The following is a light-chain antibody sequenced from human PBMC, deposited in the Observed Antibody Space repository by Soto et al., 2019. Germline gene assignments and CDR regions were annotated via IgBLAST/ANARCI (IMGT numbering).Light chain of an antibody. J-gene: IGKJ1*01. CDR2: AAS. Sequence: EIVLTQSPGTLSLSPGEGATLSCRASQSVSGNYSAWYQHKPGQAPRLLIYAASNRAIGIPDKFSGSGSGTDFTLTISRLEPEDFAVYYCQQYGGLFRTFGQGTKVEI. CDR3: QQYGGLFRT. CDR1: QSVSGNY. V-gene: IGKV3-20*01.